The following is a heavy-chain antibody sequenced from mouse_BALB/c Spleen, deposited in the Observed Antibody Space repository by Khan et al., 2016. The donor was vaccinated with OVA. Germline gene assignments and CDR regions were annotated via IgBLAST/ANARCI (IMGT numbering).Heavy chain of an antibody. CDR2: ISYSGST. CDR3: ARTARIKY. D-gene: IGHD1-2*01. Sequence: EVQLQESGPGLVKPSQSLSLTCTVAGYSITSGYGWNWIRQFPGNKLEWMGYISYSGSTNYNPSLKSRISITRDTSKNQFFLQLNSVTTEDIATYYCARTARIKYWGQGTTLTVSS. CDR1: GYSITSGYG. J-gene: IGHJ2*01. V-gene: IGHV3-2*02.